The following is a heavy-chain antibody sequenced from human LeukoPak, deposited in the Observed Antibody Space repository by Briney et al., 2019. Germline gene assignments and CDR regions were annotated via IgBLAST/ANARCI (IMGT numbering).Heavy chain of an antibody. D-gene: IGHD4-23*01. CDR1: GGSVSSIDW. CDR3: ARAPPGGALDI. CDR2: IYHNGNT. J-gene: IGHJ3*02. Sequence: SGTLSLTCAVSGGSVSSIDWWSWVRQPPGKGLEWIAEIYHNGNTNYNPSLKSRVTISMDKSTNQVSLRLTSLTAADTAVYYCARAPPGGALDIWGQGTTVTVSS. V-gene: IGHV4-4*02.